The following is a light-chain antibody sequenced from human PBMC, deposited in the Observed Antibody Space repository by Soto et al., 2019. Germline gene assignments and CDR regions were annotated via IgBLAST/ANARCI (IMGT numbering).Light chain of an antibody. CDR3: QPYVLGLT. J-gene: IGKJ3*01. CDR2: AGS. V-gene: IGKV3-20*01. Sequence: EIVLTQSPGTLSLSPGERATLSCRTSQSISSSYLAWYQQKPGQAPRLLIYAGSSRATGIPDRFSGSGSGTDFTLTVSRQEPEDFAMYYCQPYVLGLTFGLGTKVDIK. CDR1: QSISSSY.